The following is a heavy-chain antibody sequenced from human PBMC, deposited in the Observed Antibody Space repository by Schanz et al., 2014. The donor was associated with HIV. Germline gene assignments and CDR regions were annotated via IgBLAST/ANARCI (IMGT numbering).Heavy chain of an antibody. CDR2: IWYDGSNK. V-gene: IGHV3-33*06. J-gene: IGHJ4*02. CDR3: ANEEVPNDN. CDR1: GFTFRNFG. Sequence: QEQLVESGGGVVQPGKSLRLSCAASGFTFRNFGMHWVRQAPGKGLEWVAVIWYDGSNKYYADSVKGRFTISRDNSKNTLYLQMNSLRVEDTAVYYCANEEVPNDNWGQGTLVTVSS.